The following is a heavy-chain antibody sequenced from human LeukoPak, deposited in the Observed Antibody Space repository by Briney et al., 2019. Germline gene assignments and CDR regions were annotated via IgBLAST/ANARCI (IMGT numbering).Heavy chain of an antibody. D-gene: IGHD3-10*01. V-gene: IGHV3-23*01. J-gene: IGHJ1*01. CDR2: ISGSGAYT. CDR1: GFTFSSYA. Sequence: HTGGSLRLSCAASGFTFSSYAMSWVRQAPGKGLEWVSTISGSGAYTYYADSVKGRFTISRDSSKNTLYLQMNSLRAEDTAIYYCAKYFASGSYYKLPHWGQGTLVTVSS. CDR3: AKYFASGSYYKLPH.